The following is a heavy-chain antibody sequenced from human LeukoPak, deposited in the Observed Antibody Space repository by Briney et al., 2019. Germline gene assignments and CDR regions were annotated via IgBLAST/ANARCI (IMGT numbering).Heavy chain of an antibody. V-gene: IGHV3-48*03. Sequence: GGSLRLSCVASGFSFSSYEMNWVRQAPGKGLEWVSFISTSGSTIYYADSVKGRFTISRDNAKNSLYLQMNSLRAEDTAVYYCARRDSSGWYEVDYWGQGTLVTVSS. CDR3: ARRDSSGWYEVDY. CDR1: GFSFSSYE. CDR2: ISTSGSTI. J-gene: IGHJ4*02. D-gene: IGHD6-19*01.